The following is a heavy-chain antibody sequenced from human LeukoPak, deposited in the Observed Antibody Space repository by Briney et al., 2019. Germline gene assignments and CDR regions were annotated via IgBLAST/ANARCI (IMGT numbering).Heavy chain of an antibody. D-gene: IGHD6-13*01. V-gene: IGHV3-23*01. J-gene: IGHJ6*02. Sequence: GGSLRLSCAASGFTFSSFAMTWVRQAPGKGLEWVSSISGVGDVRYHADSVKGRFTLSRDNNKNTLYLQMDSLRAEDTAVYYCAKFLGGTSWYHYYGMDIWGQGTTVTVS. CDR3: AKFLGGTSWYHYYGMDI. CDR1: GFTFSSFA. CDR2: ISGVGDVR.